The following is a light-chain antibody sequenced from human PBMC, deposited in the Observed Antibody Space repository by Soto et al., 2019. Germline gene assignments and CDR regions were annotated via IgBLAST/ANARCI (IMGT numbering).Light chain of an antibody. Sequence: QSVLPQPTTLSSTPGQKVTISCTGRSTKIVAVYHVHWYQKLPGTATKLLIYGNSHRPSGVPDRFSGSKSGTSASLAITGLQAEDEADYYCQSYDSSLSGYVFGTGTKVTVL. CDR3: QSYDSSLSGYV. CDR2: GNS. CDR1: STKIVAVYH. V-gene: IGLV1-40*01. J-gene: IGLJ1*01.